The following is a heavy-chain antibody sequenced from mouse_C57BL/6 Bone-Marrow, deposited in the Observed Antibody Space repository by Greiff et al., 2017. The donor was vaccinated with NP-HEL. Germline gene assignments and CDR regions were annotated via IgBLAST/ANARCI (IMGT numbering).Heavy chain of an antibody. CDR2: IYPRSGNT. Sequence: VKLVESGAELARPGASVKLSCKASGYTFTSYGISWVKQRTGQGLEWIGEIYPRSGNTYYNEKFKGKATLTADKSSSTAYMELRSLTSEDSAVYFCARHSLLDYWGQGTTLTVSS. CDR3: ARHSLLDY. CDR1: GYTFTSYG. V-gene: IGHV1-81*01. J-gene: IGHJ2*01.